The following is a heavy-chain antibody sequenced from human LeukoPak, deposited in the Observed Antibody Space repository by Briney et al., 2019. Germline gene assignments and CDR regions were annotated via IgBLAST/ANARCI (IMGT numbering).Heavy chain of an antibody. Sequence: ASVKVSCKTSGYTFTDYYMHWVRQAPGQGLEWMGWINSDSGATNYAQKFQGRVTMTRDTSISTAYMELSSLRSDDTGVYYCAAATTGTTFFDYWGQGTLVTVSS. V-gene: IGHV1-2*02. CDR3: AAATTGTTFFDY. J-gene: IGHJ4*02. CDR1: GYTFTDYY. D-gene: IGHD1-1*01. CDR2: INSDSGAT.